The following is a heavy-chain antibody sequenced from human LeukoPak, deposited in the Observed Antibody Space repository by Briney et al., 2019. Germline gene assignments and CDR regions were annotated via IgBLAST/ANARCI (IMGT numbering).Heavy chain of an antibody. CDR2: IKSGGDYI. Sequence: GRSLRLSCAASGFTFSSHTMNWVRQAPGKGLEWVSSIKSGGDYIYYADSVKGRFTISRDNAKNSQYLQMNSLRAEDTGVYYGARGVSYRMVGTATDFDYWGQGTLVTVSS. D-gene: IGHD2-21*02. CDR3: ARGVSYRMVGTATDFDY. V-gene: IGHV3-21*01. J-gene: IGHJ4*02. CDR1: GFTFSSHT.